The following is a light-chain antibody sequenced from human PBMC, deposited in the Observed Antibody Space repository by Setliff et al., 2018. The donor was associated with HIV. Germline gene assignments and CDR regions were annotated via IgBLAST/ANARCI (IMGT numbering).Light chain of an antibody. CDR3: LQINTYPWT. Sequence: AIQMTQSPSSLSASVGDRVTITCRASQGIRRDLGWYQQKPGKAPKLLIFGVSNLQSGVPSRFSGSGSGTDFTLTIISLQPEDFATYYCLQINTYPWTFGQGTKVDIK. V-gene: IGKV1-6*01. CDR2: GVS. CDR1: QGIRRD. J-gene: IGKJ1*01.